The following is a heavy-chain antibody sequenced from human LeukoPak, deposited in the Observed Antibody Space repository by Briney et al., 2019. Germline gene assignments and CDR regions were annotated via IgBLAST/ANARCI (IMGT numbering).Heavy chain of an antibody. D-gene: IGHD4/OR15-4a*01. CDR2: INPKTGVT. CDR1: GYTFTGYY. CDR3: ARETNYYFDY. Sequence: GASVKVSCKASGYTFTGYYMHWVRQAPGQGLEWMGRINPKTGVTNYAQNFQGRVTMTRDTSISTAYMDLSRLRSDDTAVYYCARETNYYFDYWGLGTLVTVSS. V-gene: IGHV1-2*06. J-gene: IGHJ4*02.